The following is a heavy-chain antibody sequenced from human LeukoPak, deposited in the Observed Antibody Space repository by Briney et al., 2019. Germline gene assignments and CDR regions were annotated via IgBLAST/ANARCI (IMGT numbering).Heavy chain of an antibody. CDR1: GYTFTGYY. CDR2: INPNSGGT. D-gene: IGHD6-13*01. J-gene: IGHJ4*02. V-gene: IGHV1-2*02. CDR3: ARAWMRSSSWYVGVY. Sequence: ASVKVSCKASGYTFTGYYIHWVRQAPGQGLEWMGWINPNSGGTNYAQNFQGRVTMTRDTSISTVYMELSRLQSDDTAVYYCARAWMRSSSWYVGVYWGQGTLVTVSS.